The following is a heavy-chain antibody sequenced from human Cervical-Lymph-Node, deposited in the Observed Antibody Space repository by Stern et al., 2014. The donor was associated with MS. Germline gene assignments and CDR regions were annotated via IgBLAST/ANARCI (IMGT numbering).Heavy chain of an antibody. CDR3: ARDYEDTSMLFDH. J-gene: IGHJ4*02. V-gene: IGHV3-30*03. CDR2: SSYDGNHK. D-gene: IGHD2-8*01. CDR1: GFTFSSYG. Sequence: VHLVESGGDVVQPGRSLRLSCAASGFTFSSYGMHWVRQAPGKGLEWVTVSSYDGNHKYYAASVKGRFTISRDNSKNTLHLQMNSVTPDDTAIYYCARDYEDTSMLFDHWGQGTLVTVSS.